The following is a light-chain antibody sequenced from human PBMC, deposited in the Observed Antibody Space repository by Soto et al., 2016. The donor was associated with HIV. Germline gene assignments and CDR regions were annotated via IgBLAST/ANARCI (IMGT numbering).Light chain of an antibody. CDR1: QGISNY. J-gene: IGKJ2*03. V-gene: IGKV1-8*01. Sequence: AIRMTQSPSSFSASTGDRVTITCRASQGISNYLAWYQQKPGKAPNLLIYSASTLQSGVPSRFSGNGSGTDFTLTISCLQSEDLATYYCQQYYFTHTSFGQGTKLEIK. CDR3: QQYYFTHTS. CDR2: SAS.